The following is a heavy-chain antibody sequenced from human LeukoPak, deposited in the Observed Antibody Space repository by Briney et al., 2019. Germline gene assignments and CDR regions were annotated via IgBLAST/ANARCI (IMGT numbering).Heavy chain of an antibody. J-gene: IGHJ4*02. CDR1: GGSISSSSYY. CDR3: ARRVADTRYFDY. CDR2: MFYSGST. Sequence: KSSETLSLTCTVSGGSISSSSYYWGWIRQPPGRGLEWIGSMFYSGSTYYNPSLKSRVTISVDTSKNQFSLKLSSVTAADTAVYYCARRVADTRYFDYWGQGTLVTVSS. D-gene: IGHD6-19*01. V-gene: IGHV4-39*01.